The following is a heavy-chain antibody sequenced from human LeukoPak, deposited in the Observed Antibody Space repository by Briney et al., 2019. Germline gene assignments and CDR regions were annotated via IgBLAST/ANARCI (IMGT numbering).Heavy chain of an antibody. Sequence: SETLSLTCAVYGGSFSGYYWSGLRQPPGKGLEWIGEINHSGSTNYNPSLKSRVTISVDTSKNQFSLKLSSVTAADTAVYYCARAVPAAIYYYYYMDVWGKGTTVTVSS. CDR3: ARAVPAAIYYYYYMDV. CDR1: GGSFSGYY. CDR2: INHSGST. D-gene: IGHD2-2*01. J-gene: IGHJ6*03. V-gene: IGHV4-34*01.